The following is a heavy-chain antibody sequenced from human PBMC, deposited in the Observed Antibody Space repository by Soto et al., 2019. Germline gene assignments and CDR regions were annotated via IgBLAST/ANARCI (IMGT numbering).Heavy chain of an antibody. CDR3: ARWDGYADL. CDR2: ISGSGGDT. J-gene: IGHJ4*02. D-gene: IGHD5-12*01. Sequence: EVQLLESGGGLVQPGGSLRLSCSASGFTFTSYAMSWVRQAPGKGLEWVSGISGSGGDTKSADSVKGRFTISRDNFKNMLYLQMNSLRAEDTALYYCARWDGYADLWGQGTLVTVSS. CDR1: GFTFTSYA. V-gene: IGHV3-23*01.